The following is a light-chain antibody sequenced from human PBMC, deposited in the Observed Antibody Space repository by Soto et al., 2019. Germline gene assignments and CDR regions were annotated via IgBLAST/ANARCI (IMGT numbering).Light chain of an antibody. J-gene: IGLJ1*01. CDR1: SSDVGGYNY. CDR2: EVS. CDR3: CSYAGSSTHV. Sequence: QSVLTQPASVSGSPGQSITISCTGTSSDVGGYNYVSWYQQHPGKAPKLMIYEVSKRPSGVPDRFSGSKSGNTASLTVSGLQAEDEADYYCCSYAGSSTHVFGTGTKLTVL. V-gene: IGLV2-14*01.